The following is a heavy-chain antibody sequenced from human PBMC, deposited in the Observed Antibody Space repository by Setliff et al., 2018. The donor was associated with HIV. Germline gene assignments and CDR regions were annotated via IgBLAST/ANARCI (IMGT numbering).Heavy chain of an antibody. D-gene: IGHD3-10*01. CDR3: ARDSFTVDYFMDV. CDR1: GGSISSHY. J-gene: IGHJ6*03. CDR2: IYYSGST. V-gene: IGHV4-59*11. Sequence: SETLSLTCTVSGGSISSHYWSWIRQPPGKGLEWIGYIYYSGSTNYNPSLKSRVIISVDTSKNQFSLKVNSVTAADTAVYFCARDSFTVDYFMDVWGKGTPVTVSS.